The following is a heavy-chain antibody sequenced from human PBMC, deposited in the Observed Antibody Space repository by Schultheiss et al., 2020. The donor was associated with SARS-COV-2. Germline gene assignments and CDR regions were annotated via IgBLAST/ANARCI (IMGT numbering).Heavy chain of an antibody. J-gene: IGHJ4*02. D-gene: IGHD1-26*01. CDR1: GFTFSSYA. Sequence: GESLKISCAASGFTFSSYAMSWVRQAPGKGLEWVAVISYDGSNKYYADSVKGRFTISRDNSKNTLYLQMNSLRAEDTAVYYCARAMGATTWDFDYWGQGTLVTVSS. CDR2: ISYDGSNK. CDR3: ARAMGATTWDFDY. V-gene: IGHV3-30*03.